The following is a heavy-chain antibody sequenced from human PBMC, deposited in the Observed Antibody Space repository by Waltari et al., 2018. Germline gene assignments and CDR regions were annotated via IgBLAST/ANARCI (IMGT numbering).Heavy chain of an antibody. CDR3: ARTRGYSYGLSDY. V-gene: IGHV3-33*01. Sequence: QVQLVESGGGVVQPGRSLRLSCAASGFTFSSYGMHWVRQAPGKGLEWVAVIWYDGSNKYYADSVKGRFTISRDNAKNSLYLQMNSLRAEDTAVYYCARTRGYSYGLSDYWGQGTLVTVSS. CDR1: GFTFSSYG. D-gene: IGHD5-18*01. CDR2: IWYDGSNK. J-gene: IGHJ4*02.